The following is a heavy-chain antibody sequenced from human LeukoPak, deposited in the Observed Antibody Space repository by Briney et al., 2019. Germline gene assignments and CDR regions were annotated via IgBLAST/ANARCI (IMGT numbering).Heavy chain of an antibody. Sequence: ASAKVSCKASGYTFTSYYMHWVRQAPGQGLERMGIINPSGGSTSYAQKFQGRVTMTRDTSTSTVYMELSSLRSEDTAVYYCARVGTGSSNVGVIHDYWGQGTLVTVSS. D-gene: IGHD2-2*01. V-gene: IGHV1-46*01. CDR1: GYTFTSYY. CDR3: ARVGTGSSNVGVIHDY. CDR2: INPSGGST. J-gene: IGHJ4*02.